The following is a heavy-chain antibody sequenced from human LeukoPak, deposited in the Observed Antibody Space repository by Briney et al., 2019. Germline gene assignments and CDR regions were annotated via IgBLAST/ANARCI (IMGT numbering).Heavy chain of an antibody. Sequence: PSETLSLTCTVSGGSISSYYWSWIRQPPGKGLEWIGYIYYSGSTNYNPSLKSRVTISVDTSKNQFSLKLSSVTAADTAVYYCATSITFGGVIVDQFDYWGQGILVSVSS. CDR3: ATSITFGGVIVDQFDY. D-gene: IGHD3-16*02. J-gene: IGHJ4*02. CDR2: IYYSGST. V-gene: IGHV4-59*01. CDR1: GGSISSYY.